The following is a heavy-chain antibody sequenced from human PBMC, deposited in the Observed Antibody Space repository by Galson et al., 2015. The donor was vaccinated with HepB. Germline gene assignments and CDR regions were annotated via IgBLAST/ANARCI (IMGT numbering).Heavy chain of an antibody. CDR2: ISYDGSNK. D-gene: IGHD3-3*01. Sequence: SLRLSCAASGFTFSSYAMHWVRQAPGKGLEWVAVISYDGSNKYYADSVKGRFTISRDNSKNTLYLQMNSLRVEDTAVYYCARERLPDFWSVSPPTAYYGMDVWGQGTTVTVSS. CDR3: ARERLPDFWSVSPPTAYYGMDV. CDR1: GFTFSSYA. V-gene: IGHV3-30*04. J-gene: IGHJ6*02.